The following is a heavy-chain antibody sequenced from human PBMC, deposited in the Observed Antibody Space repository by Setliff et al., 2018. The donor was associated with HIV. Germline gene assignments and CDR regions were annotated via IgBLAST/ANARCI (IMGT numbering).Heavy chain of an antibody. CDR3: ARNSQKGIQPLLLAS. Sequence: SETLSLTCTVSGGSISSGSYYWSWIRQPAGKGLEWIGRIYTSGSTNYNPSLKSRVTISVDTSKNQFSLKLSSVTAADTAVYYCARNSQKGIQPLLLASWGPGTLVTVSS. J-gene: IGHJ4*02. V-gene: IGHV4-61*02. CDR1: GGSISSGSYY. D-gene: IGHD1-1*01. CDR2: IYTSGST.